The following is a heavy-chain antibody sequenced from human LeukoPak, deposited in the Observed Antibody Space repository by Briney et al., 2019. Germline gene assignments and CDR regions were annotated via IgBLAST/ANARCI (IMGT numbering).Heavy chain of an antibody. Sequence: GGSLRLSCAASGFTFSSYGMHWVRQAPGKGLEWVAVISYDGSNKYYADSVKGRFTISRDNSKNTLYLQMNSLRAEDTAVYYRAKGLYSSSSYSYWGQGTLVTVSS. J-gene: IGHJ4*02. V-gene: IGHV3-30*18. D-gene: IGHD6-6*01. CDR3: AKGLYSSSSYSY. CDR2: ISYDGSNK. CDR1: GFTFSSYG.